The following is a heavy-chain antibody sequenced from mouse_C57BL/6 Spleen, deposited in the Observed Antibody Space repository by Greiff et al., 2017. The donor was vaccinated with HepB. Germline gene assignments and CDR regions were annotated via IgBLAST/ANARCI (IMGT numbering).Heavy chain of an antibody. D-gene: IGHD1-1*01. CDR1: GYTFTDYE. J-gene: IGHJ2*01. CDR2: IDPETGGT. Sequence: VQLKESGAELVRPGASVTLSCKASGYTFTDYEMHWVKQTPVHGLEWIGAIDPETGGTAYNQKFKGKAILTADKSSSTAYMELRSLTSEDSAVYYCTRNYGSSWWYFDYWGQGTTLTVSS. V-gene: IGHV1-15*01. CDR3: TRNYGSSWWYFDY.